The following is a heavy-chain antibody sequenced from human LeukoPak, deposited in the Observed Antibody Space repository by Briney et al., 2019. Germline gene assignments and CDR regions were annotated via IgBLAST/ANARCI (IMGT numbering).Heavy chain of an antibody. CDR1: GFTFSSYS. Sequence: VGSLRLSCAASGFTFSSYSMNWVRQAPGKGLEWVSSISSSSSYIYYADSVEGRFTISRDNAKNSLYLQMNSLRAEDTAVYYCASYGGDATPFDYWGQGTLVTVSS. CDR3: ASYGGDATPFDY. CDR2: ISSSSSYI. J-gene: IGHJ4*02. V-gene: IGHV3-21*01. D-gene: IGHD3-10*01.